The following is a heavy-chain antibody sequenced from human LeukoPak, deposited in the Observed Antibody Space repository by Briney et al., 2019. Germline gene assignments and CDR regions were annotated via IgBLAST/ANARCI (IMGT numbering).Heavy chain of an antibody. CDR1: GGPFSGYY. D-gene: IGHD3-10*01. J-gene: IGHJ4*02. V-gene: IGHV4-59*01. CDR3: ARGDYYGSGSYFESPFDY. Sequence: SETLSLTCAVYGGPFSGYYWSWIRQPPGKGLEWIGYIYYSGSTNYNPSLKSRVTISVDTSKNQFSLKLSSVTAADTAVYYCARGDYYGSGSYFESPFDYWGQGTLVTVSS. CDR2: IYYSGST.